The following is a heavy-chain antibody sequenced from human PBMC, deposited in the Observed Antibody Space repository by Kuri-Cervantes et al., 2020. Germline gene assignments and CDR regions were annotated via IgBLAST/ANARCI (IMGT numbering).Heavy chain of an antibody. D-gene: IGHD1-26*01. Sequence: SYAASGFTFSSYGIYWVRQAPAKGLEWVAVIWYDGSNKYYADSVKGRFTISSDTSKNTLYLQMNSLRAEDTAVYYCARVAGGATLNAAYWGEGTLVTVSS. J-gene: IGHJ4*02. CDR2: IWYDGSNK. V-gene: IGHV3-33*08. CDR1: GFTFSSYG. CDR3: ARVAGGATLNAAY.